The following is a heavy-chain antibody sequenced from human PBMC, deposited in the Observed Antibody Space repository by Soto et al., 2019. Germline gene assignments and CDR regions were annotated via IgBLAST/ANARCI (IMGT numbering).Heavy chain of an antibody. CDR1: GYMFTSYG. V-gene: IGHV1-18*01. Sequence: QVQLVQSGAEVKKPGASIKVSCKASGYMFTSYGINWVRQAPGQGPEWMGWISTYNGNTNYAQKHQGRVTMTTDTSTSTDYMELTTLSSAHTAVYYCASYFGIAVAGHFMDWGQGTLVIVSS. CDR3: ASYFGIAVAGHFMD. J-gene: IGHJ1*01. CDR2: ISTYNGNT. D-gene: IGHD6-19*01.